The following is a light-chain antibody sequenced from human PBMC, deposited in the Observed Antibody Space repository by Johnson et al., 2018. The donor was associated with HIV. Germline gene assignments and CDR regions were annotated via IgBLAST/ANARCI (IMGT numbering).Light chain of an antibody. CDR3: GTWDSSLSANV. CDR2: DTD. J-gene: IGLJ1*01. V-gene: IGLV1-51*01. CDR1: SSNIGNNS. Sequence: QSVLTQPPSVYAAPGQTVTIPCSGNSSNIGNNSVSWCQRLPGTAPKLLIHDTDKRPSGIPDRFSGSKSGTSATLGITGLQTGDEADYYCGTWDSSLSANVFGTGTKVTVL.